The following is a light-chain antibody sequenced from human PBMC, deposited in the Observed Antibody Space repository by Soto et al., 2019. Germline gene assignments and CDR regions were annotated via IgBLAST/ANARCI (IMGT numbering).Light chain of an antibody. J-gene: IGKJ1*01. Sequence: DIVMTQSPDSLAVPLGERATINCKSSQSVLYSANNKNCLAWYQQKPGQPPKLLLYWASTRESGVPARFSGSGSGTDFNLTISSLQAEDVAVYYCQQYYSTPRTFGQGTKVEIK. V-gene: IGKV4-1*01. CDR2: WAS. CDR1: QSVLYSANNKNC. CDR3: QQYYSTPRT.